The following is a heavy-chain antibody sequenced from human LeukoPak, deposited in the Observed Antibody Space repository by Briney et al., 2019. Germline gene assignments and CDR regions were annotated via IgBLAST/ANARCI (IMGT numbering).Heavy chain of an antibody. CDR2: INHSGST. J-gene: IGHJ5*02. V-gene: IGHV4-34*01. D-gene: IGHD6-13*01. CDR1: GGSFSGYY. Sequence: SETLPLTCAVYGGSFSGYYWGWIRQPPGKGLEWIGEINHSGSTNYNPSLKSRVTISVDTSKNQFSLKLSSVTAADTAVYYCARGWYGYNWFDPWGQGTLVTVSS. CDR3: ARGWYGYNWFDP.